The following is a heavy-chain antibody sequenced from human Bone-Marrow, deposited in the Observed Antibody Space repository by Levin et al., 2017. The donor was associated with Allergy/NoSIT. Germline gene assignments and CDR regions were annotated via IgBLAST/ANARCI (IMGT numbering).Heavy chain of an antibody. J-gene: IGHJ6*03. D-gene: IGHD5-12*01. CDR1: GFTFSSYW. CDR2: IKQDGSEK. CDR3: ARVATVATTRLIYYYYYYYMDV. Sequence: SCAASGFTFSSYWMSWVRQAPGKGLEWVANIKQDGSEKYYVDSVKGRFTISRDNAKNSLYLQMNSLRAEDTAVYYCARVATVATTRLIYYYYYYYMDVWGKGTTVTVSS. V-gene: IGHV3-7*03.